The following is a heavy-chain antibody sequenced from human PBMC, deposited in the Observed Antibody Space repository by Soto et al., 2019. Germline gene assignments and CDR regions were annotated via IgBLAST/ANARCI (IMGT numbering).Heavy chain of an antibody. CDR3: TRDASRDSSARGWFDP. CDR1: GFTFRSFT. J-gene: IGHJ5*02. Sequence: GGSLRRSCAASGFTFRSFTMNWGRQAPGKGLEWVSTISSNSAYIYYTDALRGRFTISRDNAKNSLHLQMNSLRAEDTAVYYCTRDASRDSSARGWFDPWGPGTLVTVSS. V-gene: IGHV3-21*01. CDR2: ISSNSAYI. D-gene: IGHD6-13*01.